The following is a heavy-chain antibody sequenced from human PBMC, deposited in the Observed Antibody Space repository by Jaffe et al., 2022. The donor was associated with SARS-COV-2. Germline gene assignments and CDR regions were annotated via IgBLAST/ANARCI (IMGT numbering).Heavy chain of an antibody. CDR2: IYYSGST. D-gene: IGHD2-2*02. V-gene: IGHV4-39*01. J-gene: IGHJ5*02. CDR3: ARHASCCTLYNWFDP. CDR1: GGSISSSSYY. Sequence: QLQLQESGPGLVKPSETLSLTCTVSGGSISSSSYYWGWIRQPPGKGLEWIGSIYYSGSTYYNPSLQSRVTISVDTSKNQFSLKLSSVTAADTAVYYCARHASCCTLYNWFDPWGQGTLVTVSS.